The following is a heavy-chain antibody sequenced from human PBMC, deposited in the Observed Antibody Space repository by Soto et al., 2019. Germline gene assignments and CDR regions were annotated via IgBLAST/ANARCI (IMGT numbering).Heavy chain of an antibody. CDR3: ASRIDYDSSGSYFDY. J-gene: IGHJ4*02. Sequence: SETLSLTCTVSAGSISSGGYYWSWIRQHPGKGLEWIGYIYYSGSTYYNPSLNSRVTISVDTSKNQFSLKLSSVTAADTAVYYCASRIDYDSSGSYFDYWGQGTLVTVSS. V-gene: IGHV4-31*03. D-gene: IGHD3-22*01. CDR1: AGSISSGGYY. CDR2: IYYSGST.